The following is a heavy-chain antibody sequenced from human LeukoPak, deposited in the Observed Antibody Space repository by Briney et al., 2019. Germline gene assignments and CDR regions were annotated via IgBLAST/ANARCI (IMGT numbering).Heavy chain of an antibody. CDR1: GGSFSGYY. Sequence: SETLSLTCAVYGGSFSGYYWSWIRQPPGKGLEWIGEINHSGSTNYDPSLKSRVTISVDTSKNQFSLKLSSVTAADTAVYYCARGRPSMVRGAYYFDYWGQGTLVTVSS. D-gene: IGHD3-10*01. J-gene: IGHJ4*02. CDR3: ARGRPSMVRGAYYFDY. V-gene: IGHV4-34*01. CDR2: INHSGST.